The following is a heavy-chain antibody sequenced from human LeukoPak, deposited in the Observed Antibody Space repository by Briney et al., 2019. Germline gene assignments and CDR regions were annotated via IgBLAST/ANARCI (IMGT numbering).Heavy chain of an antibody. CDR1: GYTFTSYG. Sequence: ASVKVSCKASGYTFTSYGISWVRQAPGQGLEWMGIINPSGGSTTYAQKFRDRVTMTRDTSTTTVYMELSSLKSEDTAVYYCARWTGTTGLDYWGQGTLVTVSS. CDR2: INPSGGST. V-gene: IGHV1-46*01. CDR3: ARWTGTTGLDY. D-gene: IGHD1-1*01. J-gene: IGHJ4*02.